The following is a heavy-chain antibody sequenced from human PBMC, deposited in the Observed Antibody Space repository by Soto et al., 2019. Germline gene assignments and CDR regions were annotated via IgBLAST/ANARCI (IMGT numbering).Heavy chain of an antibody. CDR1: GGRFSSYS. Sequence: GGSLRLSCADSGGRFSSYSRSWVRQTPGKGLEWVAAITSTGDSTYYADSVTGRFTISRDNSKKTYYLQMNSLRAEDTAMYYCATMKGYFEYWGQGTPVTVSS. D-gene: IGHD3-22*01. CDR3: ATMKGYFEY. CDR2: ITSTGDST. V-gene: IGHV3-23*01. J-gene: IGHJ4*02.